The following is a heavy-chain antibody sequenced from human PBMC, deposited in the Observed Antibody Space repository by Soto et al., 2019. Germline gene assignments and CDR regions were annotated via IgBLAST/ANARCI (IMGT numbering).Heavy chain of an antibody. CDR1: GFTFSSYG. CDR3: AKVRLERSTLVPWFDP. CDR2: ISYDGSNK. Sequence: QAQLVESGGGVVQPGRSLRLSCTASGFTFSSYGIHWVRQAPGKGLEWVAVISYDGSNKYYADSVKGRFTISRDNSKNTLYLQMNSLRAEDTAVYYCAKVRLERSTLVPWFDPWGQGTLVTVSS. D-gene: IGHD1-1*01. J-gene: IGHJ5*02. V-gene: IGHV3-30*18.